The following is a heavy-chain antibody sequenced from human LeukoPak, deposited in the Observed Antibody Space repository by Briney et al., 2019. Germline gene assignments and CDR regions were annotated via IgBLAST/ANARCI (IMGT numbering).Heavy chain of an antibody. J-gene: IGHJ4*02. V-gene: IGHV4-59*12. CDR3: ARGGNYYYDSSGYLGY. CDR1: GGSISSYY. CDR2: MYYSGST. D-gene: IGHD3-22*01. Sequence: SETLSLTCTVSGGSISSYYWSWIRQPPGKGLEWIGYMYYSGSTNYNPSLKSRVTISVDTSKNQFSLKLSSVTAGDTAVYYCARGGNYYYDSSGYLGYWGQGTLVTVSS.